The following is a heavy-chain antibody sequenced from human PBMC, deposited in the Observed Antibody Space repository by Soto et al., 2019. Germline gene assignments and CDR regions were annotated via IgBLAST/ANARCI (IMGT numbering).Heavy chain of an antibody. CDR3: ARDYDSSGYPRYYFDY. Sequence: QVQLVESGGGVVQPGRSLRLSCAASGFTFSSYGMHWVRQAPGKGLEWVAVIWYDGSNKYHADSVKGRFTISRDNSKNTLYLQMNSLRAEDTAVYYCARDYDSSGYPRYYFDYWGQGTLVTVSS. D-gene: IGHD3-22*01. CDR2: IWYDGSNK. V-gene: IGHV3-33*01. J-gene: IGHJ4*02. CDR1: GFTFSSYG.